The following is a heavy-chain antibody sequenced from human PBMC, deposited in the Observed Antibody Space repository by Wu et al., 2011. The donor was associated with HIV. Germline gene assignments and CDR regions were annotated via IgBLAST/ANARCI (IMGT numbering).Heavy chain of an antibody. J-gene: IGHJ4*02. CDR3: ARDATPVTTEFDY. D-gene: IGHD4-11*01. V-gene: IGHV1-2*02. Sequence: EWMAWINPSGGSTIYSENLRAGHRNQDTSMKTVYMELDSLTSGDTAVYYCARDATPVTTEFDYWGQGTLITVSS. CDR2: INPSGGST.